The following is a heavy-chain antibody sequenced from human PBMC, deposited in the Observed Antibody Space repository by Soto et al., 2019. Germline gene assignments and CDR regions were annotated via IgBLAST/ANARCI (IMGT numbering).Heavy chain of an antibody. D-gene: IGHD3-3*01. V-gene: IGHV4-61*01. CDR1: GGSFKSGSYS. J-gene: IGHJ4*02. Sequence: SETLSLTCTVSGGSFKSGSYSWSWIRQPQGKGLEWIGYVYHTGRTSYNPSLKSRVSISINTSKNQFSLNLDSVTAADTALYFCARDFAYFDSWGQGTLVTVSS. CDR2: VYHTGRT. CDR3: ARDFAYFDS.